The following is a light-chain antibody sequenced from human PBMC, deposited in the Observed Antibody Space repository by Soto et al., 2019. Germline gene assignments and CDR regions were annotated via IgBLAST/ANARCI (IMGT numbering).Light chain of an antibody. CDR1: QSVSSY. V-gene: IGKV3-11*01. J-gene: IGKJ1*01. CDR2: DAS. CDR3: QNSSNSWT. Sequence: EIVLTQSPATLSLSPGERATLSCRASQSVSSYLAWYQQKPGQAPRLLIYDASNRATGIQARFSGSVSGTDFTLTISGLESEDFAVYYCQNSSNSWTFGQGTKVEI.